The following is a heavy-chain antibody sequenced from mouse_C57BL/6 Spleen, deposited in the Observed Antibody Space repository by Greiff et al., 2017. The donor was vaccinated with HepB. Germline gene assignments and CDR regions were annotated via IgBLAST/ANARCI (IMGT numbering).Heavy chain of an antibody. Sequence: ESGPGLVKPSQSLSLTCSVTGYSITSGYYWNWIRQFPGNKLEWMGYISYDGSNNYNPSLKNRISITRDTSKNQFFLKLNSVTTEDTATYYCARDGYYGNYYVWGTGTTVTVSS. D-gene: IGHD2-1*01. CDR2: ISYDGSN. CDR1: GYSITSGYY. CDR3: ARDGYYGNYYV. V-gene: IGHV3-6*01. J-gene: IGHJ1*03.